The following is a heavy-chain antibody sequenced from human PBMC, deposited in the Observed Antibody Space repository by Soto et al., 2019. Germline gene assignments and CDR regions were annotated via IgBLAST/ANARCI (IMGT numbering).Heavy chain of an antibody. CDR3: ARLEGGRNYFHY. D-gene: IGHD2-15*01. J-gene: IGHJ4*02. CDR2: ISSRSDYM. V-gene: IGHV3-21*01. CDR1: GFTFSRDT. Sequence: GGSLRLSCAASGFTFSRDTMNWVRQAPGKGLEWVSSISSRSDYMYYADSVRGRFTISRDDAKNSLFLQMNSLLAEDTAVYYCARLEGGRNYFHYWGQRTLVSVSS.